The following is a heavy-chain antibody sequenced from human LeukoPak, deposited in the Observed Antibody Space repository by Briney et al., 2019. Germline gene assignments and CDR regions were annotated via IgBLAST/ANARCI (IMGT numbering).Heavy chain of an antibody. J-gene: IGHJ6*03. Sequence: ASVKVSCKASGYTFTSYGISWVRQAPGQGLEWMGWISAYNGNTNYAQKLQGRVTMTTDTSTSTAYMELRSLRSDDMAVYYCARGLRPNERIAAAGPRENYYYYYYMDVWGKGTTVTVSS. V-gene: IGHV1-18*03. CDR2: ISAYNGNT. D-gene: IGHD6-13*01. CDR3: ARGLRPNERIAAAGPRENYYYYYYMDV. CDR1: GYTFTSYG.